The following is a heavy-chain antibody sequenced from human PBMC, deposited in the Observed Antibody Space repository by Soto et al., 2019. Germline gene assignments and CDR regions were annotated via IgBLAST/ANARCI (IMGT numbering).Heavy chain of an antibody. V-gene: IGHV4-34*01. J-gene: IGHJ4*02. CDR1: GGSFSGYY. D-gene: IGHD4-17*01. CDR2: INHSGST. CDR3: ASSGYWLIVTTVPYYFDY. Sequence: SETLSLTCAVYGGSFSGYYWSWILQPPGKGLEWIGEINHSGSTNYNPSLKSRVTISADKSKNQFPLKLSSVTAADTAVYYCASSGYWLIVTTVPYYFDYWGQGTLVTVSS.